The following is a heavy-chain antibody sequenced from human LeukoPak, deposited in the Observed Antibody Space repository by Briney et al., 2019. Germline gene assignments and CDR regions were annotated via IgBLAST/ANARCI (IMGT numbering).Heavy chain of an antibody. V-gene: IGHV4-39*07. CDR1: GGSISSSSYY. CDR3: ARDESYSNPRAPVY. Sequence: NHSETLSLTCTVSGGSISSSSYYWGWIRQPPGRGLEWIGSIYYSGSTYYNPSLKSRVTISVDKSKNQFSLKLSSVTAADTAVYYCARDESYSNPRAPVYWGQGTLVTVSS. CDR2: IYYSGST. J-gene: IGHJ4*02. D-gene: IGHD4-11*01.